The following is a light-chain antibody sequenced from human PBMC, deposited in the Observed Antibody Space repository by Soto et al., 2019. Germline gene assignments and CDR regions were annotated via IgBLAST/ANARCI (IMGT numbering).Light chain of an antibody. Sequence: DIQLTQSPSFLSASVGDRVTITCRASQGISSYLAWYQQEPGKAPKLLIYAASTLQSGVPSRFSVSGSGTEFTLPLRSLQPEDFATDDCQQLNSTLTFGGGTKVEIK. CDR2: AAS. CDR1: QGISSY. CDR3: QQLNSTLT. J-gene: IGKJ4*01. V-gene: IGKV1-9*01.